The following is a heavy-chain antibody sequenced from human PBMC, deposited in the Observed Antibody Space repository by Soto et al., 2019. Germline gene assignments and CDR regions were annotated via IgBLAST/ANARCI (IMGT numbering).Heavy chain of an antibody. D-gene: IGHD2-15*01. J-gene: IGHJ6*03. V-gene: IGHV3-72*01. CDR3: ARDGGSWNTGEGYYYYYIDV. CDR2: TRNKANSYTT. Sequence: EVQLVESGGGLVQPGGSLRLSCAASGFTFSDHYMDWVRQAPGKGLEWVGRTRNKANSYTTEYAASVKGRCTISRDDSKNSLYLQMNSRKTEDTAVYYCARDGGSWNTGEGYYYYYIDVWGKGTTVTVSS. CDR1: GFTFSDHY.